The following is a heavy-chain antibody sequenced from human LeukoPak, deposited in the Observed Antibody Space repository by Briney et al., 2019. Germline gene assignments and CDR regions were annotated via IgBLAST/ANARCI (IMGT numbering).Heavy chain of an antibody. D-gene: IGHD5-12*01. V-gene: IGHV3-23*01. J-gene: IGHJ4*02. CDR3: AAIGGYNFDY. Sequence: GGSLRLSCAASGFTFSSYAMSWVRQAPGKGLEWVSAISGSGGSTYYADSVKGRFTISRDNSKNTLYLQRNSLRAEDTAVYYCAAIGGYNFDYWGQGTLVTVSS. CDR2: ISGSGGST. CDR1: GFTFSSYA.